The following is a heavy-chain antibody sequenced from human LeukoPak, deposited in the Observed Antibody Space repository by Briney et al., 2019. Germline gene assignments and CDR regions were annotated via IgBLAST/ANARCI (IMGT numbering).Heavy chain of an antibody. J-gene: IGHJ4*02. V-gene: IGHV3-64D*06. CDR3: VKVGISTYDH. CDR1: GFTFSSYW. Sequence: GGSLRLSCAASGFTFSSYWMHWVRQAPGKALEYVSAITFRGRDTYYADSVNGRFTISRDNSKDTLYLQMSNLRPEDTAIYYCVKVGISTYDHWGQGTLVTASS. CDR2: ITFRGRDT. D-gene: IGHD2/OR15-2a*01.